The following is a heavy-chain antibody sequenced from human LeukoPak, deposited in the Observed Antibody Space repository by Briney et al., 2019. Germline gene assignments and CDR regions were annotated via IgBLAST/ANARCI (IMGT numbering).Heavy chain of an antibody. D-gene: IGHD2-2*01. Sequence: ASVKVSCKASGYTFTSYGISWVRQAPGQGLEWMGWISAYNGNTNYAQKLQGRVTMTTDTSTSTAYMGLRSLRSDDTAVYYCARDLSVYCSSTSCYQFDYWGQGTLVTVSS. V-gene: IGHV1-18*01. CDR2: ISAYNGNT. J-gene: IGHJ4*02. CDR1: GYTFTSYG. CDR3: ARDLSVYCSSTSCYQFDY.